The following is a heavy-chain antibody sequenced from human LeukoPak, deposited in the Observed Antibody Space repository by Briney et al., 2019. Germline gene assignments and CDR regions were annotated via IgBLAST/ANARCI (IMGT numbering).Heavy chain of an antibody. V-gene: IGHV4-4*09. CDR3: ARHLGTLGYCSGGSCYPVDWFDP. Sequence: SETLSLTCTVSGGSISSYYWSWIRQPPGKGLEWIGNIYTSGSTNYNPSLKSRVTISVDTSKNQFSLKLSSVTAADTAVYYCARHLGTLGYCSGGSCYPVDWFDPWGQGTLVTVSS. CDR2: IYTSGST. D-gene: IGHD2-15*01. J-gene: IGHJ5*02. CDR1: GGSISSYY.